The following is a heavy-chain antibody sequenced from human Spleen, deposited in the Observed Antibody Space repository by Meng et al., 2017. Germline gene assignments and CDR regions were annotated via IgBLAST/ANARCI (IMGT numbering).Heavy chain of an antibody. V-gene: IGHV3-53*01. J-gene: IGHJ3*02. D-gene: IGHD4-23*01. Sequence: GESLKISCAASGFTVSSNYVSWVRQAPGEGLGWVSVIYSGGSTYYADFVKGRFTISRDSAKNTLDLEMNSLRAEDTAVYYWASWDYGSNDLSSTFDAFDIWGQGTMVTVSS. CDR1: GFTVSSNY. CDR3: ASWDYGSNDLSSTFDAFDI. CDR2: IYSGGST.